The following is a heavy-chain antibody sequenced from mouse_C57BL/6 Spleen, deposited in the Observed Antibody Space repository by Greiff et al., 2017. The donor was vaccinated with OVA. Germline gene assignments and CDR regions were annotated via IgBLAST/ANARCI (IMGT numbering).Heavy chain of an antibody. V-gene: IGHV5-17*01. CDR2: ISSGSSTI. CDR1: GFTFSDYG. D-gene: IGHD2-4*01. Sequence: EVKLVESGGGLVKPGGSLKLSCAASGFTFSDYGMHWVRQAPEKGLEWVAYISSGSSTIYYADTVTGRFTISRDNAKNTMCLQMTSLRSEDTAMYYCARGDYLYYAMEYWGKGTSVTVSS. J-gene: IGHJ4*01. CDR3: ARGDYLYYAMEY.